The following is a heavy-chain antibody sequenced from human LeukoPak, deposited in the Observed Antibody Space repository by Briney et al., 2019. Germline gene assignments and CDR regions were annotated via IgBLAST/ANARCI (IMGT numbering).Heavy chain of an antibody. Sequence: PSETLSLTCTVSGGSISSYYWSRIRQPPGKGLEWIGYIWYSGSTNYNTSLKSRVTISVDTSKNQFSLKLSSVTAADTAVYYCARQSPSGSQYYFDYWGQGTLVTVSS. CDR3: ARQSPSGSQYYFDY. D-gene: IGHD1-26*01. V-gene: IGHV4-59*08. CDR1: GGSISSYY. J-gene: IGHJ4*02. CDR2: IWYSGST.